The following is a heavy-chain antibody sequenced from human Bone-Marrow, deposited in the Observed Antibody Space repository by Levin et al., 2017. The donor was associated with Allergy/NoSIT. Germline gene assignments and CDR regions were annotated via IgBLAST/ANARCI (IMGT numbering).Heavy chain of an antibody. CDR2: VSYSGTFE. CDR1: GFTFSSYA. CDR3: AASLGYCGGDGCYGDNGWFDP. J-gene: IGHJ5*02. V-gene: IGHV3-30-3*01. Sequence: GESLKISCAASGFTFSSYALHWVRQAPGKGLEWVAVVSYSGTFEYYADSVKGRFTISRDNSKNTLYLEMDSLGGEDTAVYYCAASLGYCGGDGCYGDNGWFDPWGQGTLVTVSS. D-gene: IGHD2-21*02.